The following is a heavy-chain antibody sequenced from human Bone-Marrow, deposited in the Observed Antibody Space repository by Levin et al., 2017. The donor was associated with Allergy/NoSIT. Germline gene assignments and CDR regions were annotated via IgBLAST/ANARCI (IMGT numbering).Heavy chain of an antibody. CDR1: GFTFSSYG. CDR2: ISYDGSNK. Sequence: PGGSLRLSCAASGFTFSSYGMHWVRQAPGKGLEWVAVISYDGSNKYYADSVKGRFTISRDNSKNTLYLQMNSLRAEDTAVYYCAKELSSGQLGYFDYWGQGTLVTVSS. CDR3: AKELSSGQLGYFDY. D-gene: IGHD1-1*01. J-gene: IGHJ4*02. V-gene: IGHV3-30*18.